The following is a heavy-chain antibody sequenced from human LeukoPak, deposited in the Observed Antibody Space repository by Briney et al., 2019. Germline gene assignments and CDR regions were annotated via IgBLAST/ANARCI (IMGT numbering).Heavy chain of an antibody. CDR1: GFTFSSYA. D-gene: IGHD3-3*01. J-gene: IGHJ4*02. Sequence: GGSLRLSCAASGFTFSSYAMSWVRQAPGKGLEWVSAISGSGGSTYYADSVKGRFTISRDNSKNTLYLQMNSLRAEDTAVYCCAKVAYYDFWSGYDYFDYWGQGTLVTVSS. V-gene: IGHV3-23*01. CDR2: ISGSGGST. CDR3: AKVAYYDFWSGYDYFDY.